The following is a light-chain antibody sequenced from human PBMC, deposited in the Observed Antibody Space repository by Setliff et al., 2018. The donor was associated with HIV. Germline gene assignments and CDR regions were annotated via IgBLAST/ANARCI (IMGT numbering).Light chain of an antibody. CDR2: EVT. V-gene: IGLV2-14*01. CDR1: SSDIGHYNC. CDR3: SAYRISGSLASLEVV. Sequence: QSALAQPASVSGSPGQSITISCTGTSSDIGHYNCVSWYQQHPGKAPKLLIYEVTYRSSGISNRFSGSKSGSTASLTISGLQPEDEADYYCSAYRISGSLASLEVVFGGGTQLTVL. J-gene: IGLJ2*01.